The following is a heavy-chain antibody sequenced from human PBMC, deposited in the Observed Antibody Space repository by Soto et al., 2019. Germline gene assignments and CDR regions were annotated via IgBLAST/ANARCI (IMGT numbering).Heavy chain of an antibody. V-gene: IGHV2-5*02. CDR2: IYWDDDK. J-gene: IGHJ3*02. CDR3: AHKSYYGSGRGAFDI. Sequence: QITLKESGPTLVKPTQTLTLTCTFSGFSLSTSGVGVGWIRQPPGKALEWLALIYWDDDKRYSPSLKSRLTITKDPSKNQVVLTMTNMDPVDTATYYCAHKSYYGSGRGAFDIWGQGTMVTVSS. D-gene: IGHD3-10*01. CDR1: GFSLSTSGVG.